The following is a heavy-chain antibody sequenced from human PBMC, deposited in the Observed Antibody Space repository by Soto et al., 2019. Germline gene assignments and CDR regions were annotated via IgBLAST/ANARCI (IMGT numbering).Heavy chain of an antibody. CDR1: GYSISSGYY. D-gene: IGHD5-12*01. J-gene: IGHJ5*02. CDR3: ARVLEERDSGYDLNWFDP. V-gene: IGHV4-38-2*01. CDR2: IYHSGST. Sequence: SETLSLTCAVSGYSISSGYYWGWIRQPPGKGLECIGSIYHSGSTYYNPSLKSRVTISVETSKNQFSLTLSSVTAADRAVYYCARVLEERDSGYDLNWFDPWGQGTLVTVS.